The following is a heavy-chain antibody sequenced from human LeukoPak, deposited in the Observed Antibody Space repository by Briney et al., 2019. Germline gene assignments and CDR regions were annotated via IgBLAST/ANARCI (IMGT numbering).Heavy chain of an antibody. J-gene: IGHJ1*01. CDR2: INHSGST. V-gene: IGHV4-34*01. Sequence: KPSETLSLTCAVYGGSFSGYYWSWIRQPPGKGLEWIGEINHSGSTNYNPSLKSRVTISVDTSKNQFSLKLSSVTAADTAVYYCARGRRTMVRGVMVGFQHWGQGTLVTVSS. CDR3: ARGRRTMVRGVMVGFQH. CDR1: GGSFSGYY. D-gene: IGHD3-10*01.